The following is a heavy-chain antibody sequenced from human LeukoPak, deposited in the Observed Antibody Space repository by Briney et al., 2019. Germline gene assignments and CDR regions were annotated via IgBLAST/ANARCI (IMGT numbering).Heavy chain of an antibody. Sequence: SETLSLTCTVSGGSISSSSYYWGWIRQPPGKGLEWIGEINNSGSTKYNPSLKSGVTISVDTSKNKFSLKLSSVTAADTAVYYCARGWIVVVPAASQTSSASDYFDYWGQGTLVTVSS. J-gene: IGHJ4*02. CDR3: ARGWIVVVPAASQTSSASDYFDY. V-gene: IGHV4-39*07. D-gene: IGHD2-2*01. CDR2: INNSGST. CDR1: GGSISSSSYY.